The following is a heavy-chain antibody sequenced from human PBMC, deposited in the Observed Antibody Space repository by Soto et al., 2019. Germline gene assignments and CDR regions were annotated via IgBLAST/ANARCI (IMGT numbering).Heavy chain of an antibody. J-gene: IGHJ6*03. CDR1: GLTFSNSW. CDR2: INSDGSTT. V-gene: IGHV3-74*01. D-gene: IGHD3-10*01. CDR3: HYYMDD. Sequence: EVQLVESGGGLVQPGGSLRLSCVASGLTFSNSWMHWVRQVPGKGLVWVSCINSDGSTTNYADSVKGRFTISRDNARNTLYLQMNSLRVEDTAVYYCHYYMDDWGKGTTVTVSS.